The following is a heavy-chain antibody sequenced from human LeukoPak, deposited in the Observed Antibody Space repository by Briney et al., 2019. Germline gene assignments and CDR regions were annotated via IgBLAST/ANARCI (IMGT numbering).Heavy chain of an antibody. CDR3: ASIGVQLWLRSY. Sequence: GGSLRLSCAASGFTFSSYAMSWVRQAPGKGLEWVSVIYSGGSTYYADSVKGRFTISRDNSKNTLYLQMNSLRAEDTAVYYCASIGVQLWLRSYWGQGTLVTVSS. CDR2: IYSGGST. V-gene: IGHV3-53*01. D-gene: IGHD5-18*01. J-gene: IGHJ4*02. CDR1: GFTFSSYA.